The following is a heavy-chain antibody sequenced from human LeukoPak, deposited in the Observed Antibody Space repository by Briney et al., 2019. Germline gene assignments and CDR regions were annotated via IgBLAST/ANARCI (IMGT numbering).Heavy chain of an antibody. CDR3: AEEGPYYDSSGYSLGFDY. J-gene: IGHJ4*02. CDR2: ISGSGST. Sequence: GGSLRLSCAISGFTLTSRAMSWVRQAPGKGLEWVSGISGSGSTFYADSVKGRFTISRDVSKSTLFLHMNSLRAEDTAVYYCAEEGPYYDSSGYSLGFDYWGQGTLVTVSS. CDR1: GFTLTSRA. D-gene: IGHD3-22*01. V-gene: IGHV3-23*01.